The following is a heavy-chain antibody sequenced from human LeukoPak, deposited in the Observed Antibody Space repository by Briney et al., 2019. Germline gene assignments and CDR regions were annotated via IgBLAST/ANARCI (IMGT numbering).Heavy chain of an antibody. CDR3: ARDSPYSYYNYYMDV. CDR2: MDSSGSSV. J-gene: IGHJ6*03. V-gene: IGHV3-48*01. Sequence: RGSLRLSCAASGFTFSSYAMSWVRQAPGKGLEWVSYMDSSGSSVHYADSVKGRFTISRDNAKNSLYLQMNSLRAEDTAVYYCARDSPYSYYNYYMDVWGRGTTVTVSS. D-gene: IGHD2-21*01. CDR1: GFTFSSYA.